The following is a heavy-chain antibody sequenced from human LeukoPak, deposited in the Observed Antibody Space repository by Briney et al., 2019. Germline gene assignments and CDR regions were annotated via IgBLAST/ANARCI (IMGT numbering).Heavy chain of an antibody. CDR1: GYTFTSYD. Sequence: ASVKVSCKASGYTFTSYDINWVRQATGQGLEWMGWMNPNSGNTGYAQKFQGRVTVTRNTSISTAYMELSSLRSEDTAVYYCARVGSGWYGYYYYYGMDVWGQGTTVTVSS. V-gene: IGHV1-8*01. CDR2: MNPNSGNT. D-gene: IGHD6-19*01. J-gene: IGHJ6*02. CDR3: ARVGSGWYGYYYYYGMDV.